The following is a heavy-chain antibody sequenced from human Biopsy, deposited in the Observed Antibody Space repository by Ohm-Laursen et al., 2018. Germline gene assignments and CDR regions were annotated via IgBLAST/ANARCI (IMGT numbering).Heavy chain of an antibody. V-gene: IGHV1-2*04. CDR2: INPNRGTK. CDR3: AKGQDLTAGAEYFQY. J-gene: IGHJ1*01. Sequence: ASVKVSCKTSGYTSTGYFLHWVRQVPGQGLEWMGWINPNRGTKKIAENFQGSVTMTRDTSITTAYLDLTRLTSDDTAVYFCAKGQDLTAGAEYFQYWGQGALITVSS. CDR1: GYTSTGYF. D-gene: IGHD3-9*01.